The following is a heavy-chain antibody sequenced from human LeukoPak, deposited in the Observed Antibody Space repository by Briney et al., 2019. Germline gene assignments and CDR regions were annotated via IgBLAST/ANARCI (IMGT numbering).Heavy chain of an antibody. D-gene: IGHD6-19*01. CDR3: ARTSSGWYIRTSDY. CDR1: GGSFSGYY. V-gene: IGHV4-34*01. J-gene: IGHJ4*02. CDR2: INHSGST. Sequence: SETLSLTCAVYGGSFSGYYWSWIRQPPGKGLGWIGEINHSGSTNYNPSLESRVTISVDTSKNQFSLKLSSVTAADTAVYYCARTSSGWYIRTSDYWGQGTLVTVSS.